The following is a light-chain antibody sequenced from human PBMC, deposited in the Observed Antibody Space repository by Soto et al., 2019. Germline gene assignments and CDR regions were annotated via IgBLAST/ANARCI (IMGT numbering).Light chain of an antibody. Sequence: QSVLTQPPSVSGAPGQRVTISCTGSSSNIGAGYDVHWYQQLPGPAPKLLIYGNSNRPSGVPDRFSGSKSGTSASLAITGLQAEDEADYYCQSYDSILSGVVFGGGTKLTVL. CDR3: QSYDSILSGVV. CDR2: GNS. CDR1: SSNIGAGYD. J-gene: IGLJ2*01. V-gene: IGLV1-40*01.